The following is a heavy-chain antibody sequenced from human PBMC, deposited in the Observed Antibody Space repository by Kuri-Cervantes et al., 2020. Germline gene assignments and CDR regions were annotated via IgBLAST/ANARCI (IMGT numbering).Heavy chain of an antibody. CDR2: IWYDGSNK. Sequence: GESLKISCAASGFTFSSYGMHWVRQAPGKGLEWVAVIWYDGSNKYYADSVKGRFAIPRDNSKNTLYLQMNSLRAEDTAVYYCASGYGSGDAFDIWGQGTMVTVSS. CDR1: GFTFSSYG. D-gene: IGHD3-10*01. J-gene: IGHJ3*02. V-gene: IGHV3-33*08. CDR3: ASGYGSGDAFDI.